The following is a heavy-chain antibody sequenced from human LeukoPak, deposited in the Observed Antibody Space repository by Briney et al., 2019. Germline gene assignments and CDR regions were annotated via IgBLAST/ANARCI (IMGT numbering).Heavy chain of an antibody. CDR2: ITYDGSDT. D-gene: IGHD3-10*01. J-gene: IGHJ3*01. V-gene: IGHV3-30*04. Sequence: GTSLRLSCEASGFIFSTYAFHWVRQAPGKGPEWMAFITYDGSDTYFADSVKGRFTLSRDNSENALYLQMNSLTSADTAMYYCARPGGYAFDVWGQGTMVTVSS. CDR3: ARPGGYAFDV. CDR1: GFIFSTYA.